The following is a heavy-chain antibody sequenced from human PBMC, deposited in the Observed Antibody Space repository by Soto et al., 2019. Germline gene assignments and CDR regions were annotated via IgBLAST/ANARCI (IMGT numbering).Heavy chain of an antibody. D-gene: IGHD3-10*01. Sequence: QVQLVQSGAEVKKPGSSVKVSCKASGGTFSSYTISWVRQAPGQGLEWMGRIIPILGIANYAQKFQGRVTITADKSTSTAYMELSSLRSEDTAVYYYARNGADYYGSGSHHYYFDYWGQGTLVTVSS. J-gene: IGHJ4*02. CDR3: ARNGADYYGSGSHHYYFDY. CDR1: GGTFSSYT. CDR2: IIPILGIA. V-gene: IGHV1-69*02.